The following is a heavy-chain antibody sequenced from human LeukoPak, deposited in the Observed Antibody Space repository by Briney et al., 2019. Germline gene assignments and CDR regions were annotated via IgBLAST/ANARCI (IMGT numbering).Heavy chain of an antibody. Sequence: GGSLRLSCAASGFTFSNAWMSWVRQAPGKGLEWVGRIKSKNDGGTTDYAAPVKGRFTISRDDSKNTLYLQMNSLKTEDTAVYYCTTFRTDYGDYRGYYGMDVWGQGTTVTVSS. V-gene: IGHV3-15*01. CDR1: GFTFSNAW. J-gene: IGHJ6*02. CDR2: IKSKNDGGTT. CDR3: TTFRTDYGDYRGYYGMDV. D-gene: IGHD4-17*01.